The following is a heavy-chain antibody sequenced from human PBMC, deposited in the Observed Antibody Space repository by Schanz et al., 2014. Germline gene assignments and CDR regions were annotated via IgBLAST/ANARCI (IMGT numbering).Heavy chain of an antibody. CDR2: IGGSGDNT. D-gene: IGHD1-20*01. Sequence: EVHLLESGGGLVQPGGSLRLSCAASGFTFSNHALSWVRQAPGKGLEWVSGIGGSGDNTHYADSVKGRFIISRDNSKHKFYLQVNSLEDEAAAVYSCAKHVRSFNWNDYWGHGTMVAVSS. J-gene: IGHJ4*01. CDR1: GFTFSNHA. CDR3: AKHVRSFNWNDY. V-gene: IGHV3-23*01.